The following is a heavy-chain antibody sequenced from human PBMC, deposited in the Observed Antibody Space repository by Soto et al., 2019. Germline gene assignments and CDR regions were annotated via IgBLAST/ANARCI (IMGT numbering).Heavy chain of an antibody. J-gene: IGHJ4*02. Sequence: LSLTCSVSGDSISNYYWNWIRQPPGKGPEWIGYIYYSGSSDYNPSLKSRVSISIDTSKNQFSLKLTSVTAADTAVYYCARVYSRAAAGPWSQGTLVTVSS. D-gene: IGHD2-21*01. CDR1: GDSISNYY. V-gene: IGHV4-59*01. CDR3: ARVYSRAAAGP. CDR2: IYYSGSS.